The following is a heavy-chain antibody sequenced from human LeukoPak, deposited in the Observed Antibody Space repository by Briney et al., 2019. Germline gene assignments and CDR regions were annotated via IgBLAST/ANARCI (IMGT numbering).Heavy chain of an antibody. D-gene: IGHD3-3*01. CDR2: IYYSGST. V-gene: IGHV4-59*08. J-gene: IGHJ3*02. CDR1: GGSISSYY. Sequence: SETLSLTCTVSGGSISSYYWSWIRQPPGKGLEWIGYIYYSGSTNYNPSLKSRVTISVDTSKNQFSLKLSSVTAADTAVYYCAQPYYDFWSGYWVAFDIRGQGTMVTVSS. CDR3: AQPYYDFWSGYWVAFDI.